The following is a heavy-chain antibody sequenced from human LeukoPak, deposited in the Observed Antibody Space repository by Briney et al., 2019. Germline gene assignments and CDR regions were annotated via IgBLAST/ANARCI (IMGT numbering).Heavy chain of an antibody. V-gene: IGHV3-30*18. CDR3: AKVGDGYNLGSYFDY. D-gene: IGHD5-24*01. J-gene: IGHJ4*02. CDR2: ISYDGSNK. Sequence: GRSLRLSCAASGFTFSSYGMHWVRQAPGKGLEWVAVISYDGSNKYYADSVKGRFTISRDNSKNTLYLQMNSLRAEDTAVYYCAKVGDGYNLGSYFDYWGQGTLVTVSS. CDR1: GFTFSSYG.